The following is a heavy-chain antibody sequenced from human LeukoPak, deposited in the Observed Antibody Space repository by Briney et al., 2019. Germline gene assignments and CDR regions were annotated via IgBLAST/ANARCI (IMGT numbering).Heavy chain of an antibody. V-gene: IGHV3-23*01. Sequence: PGGSLRLSCAASGFTFSYYGMSWVRQAPGKGVEWVSGFGHNGGITYSDSVKGRFTISRDNSKNSLYLQMNSLRAEDSAVYFCAKQAGWGGYFYFLPFDFWGQGALVTVSS. CDR1: GFTFSYYG. J-gene: IGHJ4*02. CDR2: FGHNGGIT. CDR3: AKQAGWGGYFYFLPFDF. D-gene: IGHD2-21*01.